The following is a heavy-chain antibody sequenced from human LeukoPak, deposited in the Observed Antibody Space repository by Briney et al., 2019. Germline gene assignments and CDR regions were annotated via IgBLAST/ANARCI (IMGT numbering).Heavy chain of an antibody. V-gene: IGHV3-21*01. CDR3: AGPLYDFWSGPLPSTDAFDI. D-gene: IGHD3-3*01. CDR2: ISSSSSYI. Sequence: GGSQRLSCAASGFTFSSYSMNLVRQAPGKGLEWVSSISSSSSYIYYADSVKGRFTISRDNAKNSLYLQMNSLRAEDTAVYYCAGPLYDFWSGPLPSTDAFDIWGQGTLVTVSS. J-gene: IGHJ3*02. CDR1: GFTFSSYS.